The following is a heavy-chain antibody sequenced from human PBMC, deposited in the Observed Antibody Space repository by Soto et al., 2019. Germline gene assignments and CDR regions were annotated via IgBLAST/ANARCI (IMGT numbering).Heavy chain of an antibody. J-gene: IGHJ6*02. CDR2: IRYSGGST. V-gene: IGHV3-23*01. CDR1: GFSFSSYA. D-gene: IGHD6-13*01. CDR3: ARDRFSAAGTHYYYGMDV. Sequence: GGSLRLSCAASGFSFSSYAMSWVRQAPGKGLEWVSGIRYSGGSTYYADSVKGRFTISRDNSKNTLYLQMNSLRAEDTAVYYCARDRFSAAGTHYYYGMDVWGQGTTVTVSS.